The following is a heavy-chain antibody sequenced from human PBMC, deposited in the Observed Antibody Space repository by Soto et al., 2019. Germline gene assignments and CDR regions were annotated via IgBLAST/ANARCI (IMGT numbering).Heavy chain of an antibody. J-gene: IGHJ3*02. CDR1: GYPVTAYY. V-gene: IGHV1-2*02. D-gene: IGHD3-3*01. CDR3: ARGGGVGVAGSAAFDM. CDR2: INPATGAA. Sequence: QLHLVQSGAVVKKPGASVTVSCSASGYPVTAYYMHWVRQAPGRGLGWMGGINPATGAAKYTQTFQGRVTMTRGTSTGTVFMELSGLTSEDTAVFYWARGGGVGVAGSAAFDMWGQGTLVTVSS.